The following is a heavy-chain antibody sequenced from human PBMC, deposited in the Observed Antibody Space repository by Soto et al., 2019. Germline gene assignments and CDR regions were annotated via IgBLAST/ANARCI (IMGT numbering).Heavy chain of an antibody. CDR3: ARGRPSSGYYSYYFDY. J-gene: IGHJ4*02. D-gene: IGHD3-22*01. CDR1: GGSFSGYY. CDR2: INHSGST. Sequence: SETLSLTCAVYGGSFSGYYWSWIRQPPGKGLEWIGEINHSGSTNYNPSLKSRVTISVDTSKNQFSLKLSSVTAADTAVYYCARGRPSSGYYSYYFDYWGQGTLVTVSS. V-gene: IGHV4-34*01.